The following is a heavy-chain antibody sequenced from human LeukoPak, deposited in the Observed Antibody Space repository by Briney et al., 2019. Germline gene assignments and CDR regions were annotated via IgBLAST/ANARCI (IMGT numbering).Heavy chain of an antibody. D-gene: IGHD1-26*01. Sequence: GGSLRLSCAASDFTFSSYWMHWVCQAPGKGLVWVSRINTVGSSTSYADSVKGRFTSSRDNAKNTLYLQMNSLRAEDTAVYYCARVGAKNYFDYWGQGTLVTVSS. J-gene: IGHJ4*02. CDR3: ARVGAKNYFDY. V-gene: IGHV3-74*01. CDR2: INTVGSST. CDR1: DFTFSSYW.